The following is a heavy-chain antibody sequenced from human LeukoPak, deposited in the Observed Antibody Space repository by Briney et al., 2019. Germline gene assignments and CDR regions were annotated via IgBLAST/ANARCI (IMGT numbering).Heavy chain of an antibody. D-gene: IGHD6-13*01. Sequence: SQTLSLTCTVSGGSISSGSYYWSWIRQPAGKGLEWIGRIYTSGSTNYNPSLKSRVTISVDTSKNQFSLKVSSVTAADTAVFYCARQVAAGGTGPFDYWGQGTLVTVSS. CDR3: ARQVAAGGTGPFDY. J-gene: IGHJ4*02. CDR2: IYTSGST. CDR1: GGSISSGSYY. V-gene: IGHV4-61*02.